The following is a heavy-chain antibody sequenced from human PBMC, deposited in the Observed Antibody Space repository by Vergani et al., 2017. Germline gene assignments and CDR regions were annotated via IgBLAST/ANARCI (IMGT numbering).Heavy chain of an antibody. D-gene: IGHD5-12*01. CDR1: GFTFDDYA. CDR2: ISWNSGST. J-gene: IGHJ3*02. Sequence: EVQLVESGGGLVQPGRSLRLSCAAYGFTFDDYAMHWVRQAPGKGLERVSGISWNSGSTGYADSVKGRFTISRDNAKNSLYLQMNSLRAEDTALYYCAKDIMPLVATLRNAFDIWGQGTMVTVSS. CDR3: AKDIMPLVATLRNAFDI. V-gene: IGHV3-9*01.